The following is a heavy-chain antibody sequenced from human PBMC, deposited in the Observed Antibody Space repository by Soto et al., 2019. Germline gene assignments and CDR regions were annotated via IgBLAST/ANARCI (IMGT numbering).Heavy chain of an antibody. CDR1: GFTFRDHA. Sequence: GGSLRLSCAAFGFTFRDHAMHWVRQAPGKGREWLAIIWNDGSNKFYAGSVQGRFTISRDNSKNTVYLQMNTLSAEDTAVYYCARALFPDVDIYAMDVWGQGTTVTVSS. D-gene: IGHD5-12*01. V-gene: IGHV3-33*01. J-gene: IGHJ6*02. CDR3: ARALFPDVDIYAMDV. CDR2: IWNDGSNK.